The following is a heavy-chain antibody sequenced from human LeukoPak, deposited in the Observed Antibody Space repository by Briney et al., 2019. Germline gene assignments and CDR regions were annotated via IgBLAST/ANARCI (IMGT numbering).Heavy chain of an antibody. D-gene: IGHD1-14*01. CDR3: AKDRYVGRSGTFDY. V-gene: IGHV3-33*06. J-gene: IGHJ4*02. CDR2: IWYDGSNK. Sequence: GRSLRLSCAASGFTFSSYGMHWVRQAPGKGLEWVAVIWYDGSNKYYADSVKGRFTISRDNSKSTLYLQMNSLRAEDTAVYYCAKDRYVGRSGTFDYWGQGTLVTVSS. CDR1: GFTFSSYG.